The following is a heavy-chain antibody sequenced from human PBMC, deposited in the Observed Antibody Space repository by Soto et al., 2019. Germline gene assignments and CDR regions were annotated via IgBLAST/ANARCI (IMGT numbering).Heavy chain of an antibody. CDR2: IIPIFGTA. Sequence: SVKVSCKASGGTFSSYAISWVRQAPGQGLEWMGGIIPIFGTANYAQKFQGRVTMTRDTSTSTVYMELSSLRSEDTAVYYCATMLSGSYFDYWGQGTLVTVSS. J-gene: IGHJ4*02. CDR3: ATMLSGSYFDY. D-gene: IGHD1-26*01. V-gene: IGHV1-69*05. CDR1: GGTFSSYA.